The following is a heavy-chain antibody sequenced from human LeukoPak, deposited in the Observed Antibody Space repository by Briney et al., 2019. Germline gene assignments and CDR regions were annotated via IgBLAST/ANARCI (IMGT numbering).Heavy chain of an antibody. CDR3: ARSRIHDPSGHLHFDY. CDR1: GFIVSNNY. J-gene: IGHJ4*02. CDR2: IYGGGTT. Sequence: GGSLRLSCATSGFIVSNNYMSWVRQSPGKALEWVSNIYGGGTTFYADSVKGRFTISKDNSKNTVYLQMNRLRVEDTAVYYCARSRIHDPSGHLHFDYWGQGTLVTVSS. D-gene: IGHD5-12*01. V-gene: IGHV3-66*01.